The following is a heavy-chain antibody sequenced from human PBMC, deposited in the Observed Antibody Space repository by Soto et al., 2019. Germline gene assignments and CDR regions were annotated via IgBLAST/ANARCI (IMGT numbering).Heavy chain of an antibody. CDR1: GGTFSSYA. Sequence: GASVKVSCKASGGTFSSYAISWVRQAPGQGLEWMGGIIPIFGTANYAQKFQGRVTITRDTSASTAYMELSSLRSEDTAVYYCARGGAAMVPSDYWGQGTLVTVSS. CDR3: ARGGAAMVPSDY. CDR2: IIPIFGTA. J-gene: IGHJ4*02. V-gene: IGHV1-69*05. D-gene: IGHD5-18*01.